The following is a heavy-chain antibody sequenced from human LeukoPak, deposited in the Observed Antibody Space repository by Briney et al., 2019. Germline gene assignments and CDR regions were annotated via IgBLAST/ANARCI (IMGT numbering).Heavy chain of an antibody. CDR2: INHSGST. V-gene: IGHV4-34*01. CDR1: GGSFSGYY. CDR3: ARENLSPNWGYDY. D-gene: IGHD7-27*01. J-gene: IGHJ4*02. Sequence: PSETLSLTCADYGGSFSGYYWSWIRQPPGKGLEWIGEINHSGSTNYNPSLKSRVTISVDTSKNQFSLKLSSVTAADTAVYYCARENLSPNWGYDYWGQGTLVTVSS.